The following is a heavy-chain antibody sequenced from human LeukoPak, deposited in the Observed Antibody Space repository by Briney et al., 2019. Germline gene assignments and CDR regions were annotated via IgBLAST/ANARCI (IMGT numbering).Heavy chain of an antibody. CDR3: AKRGVVIRVILVGFHKEAYYFDS. CDR2: ISGSGGST. D-gene: IGHD3-22*01. J-gene: IGHJ4*02. Sequence: GGSLRLSCAVSGITLSNYGMSWVRQAPGKGLEWVAGISGSGGSTNYADSVKGRFTISRNNPKNTLFLQMNSLRAEDTAVYFCAKRGVVIRVILVGFHKEAYYFDSWGQGALVTVSS. CDR1: GITLSNYG. V-gene: IGHV3-23*01.